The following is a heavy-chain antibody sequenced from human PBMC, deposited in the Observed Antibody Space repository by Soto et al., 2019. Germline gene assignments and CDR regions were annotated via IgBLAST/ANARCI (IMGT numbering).Heavy chain of an antibody. D-gene: IGHD6-19*01. Sequence: SVKVSCKASGGTFSSYAISWVRQAPGQGLEWMGGIIPIFGTANYAQKFQGRVTITADESTSTAYMELSSLRSEDTAVYYCARPIAVAGTFFWFDPWGQGTLVTVSS. V-gene: IGHV1-69*13. CDR3: ARPIAVAGTFFWFDP. CDR2: IIPIFGTA. J-gene: IGHJ5*02. CDR1: GGTFSSYA.